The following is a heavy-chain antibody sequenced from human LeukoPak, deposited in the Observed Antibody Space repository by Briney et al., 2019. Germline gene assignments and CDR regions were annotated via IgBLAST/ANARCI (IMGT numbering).Heavy chain of an antibody. CDR3: ARENRCASYALDY. V-gene: IGHV4-4*07. Sequence: SETLSLTCTVSGGTISDYYWRWIRQAAGKGLEWIGRIYSSGSTNSHPALKSRVTMSVDTSKNKVSLMLTSVPAADTAVYFCARENRCASYALDYWGQGALVTVSS. CDR2: IYSSGST. D-gene: IGHD3-16*01. J-gene: IGHJ4*02. CDR1: GGTISDYY.